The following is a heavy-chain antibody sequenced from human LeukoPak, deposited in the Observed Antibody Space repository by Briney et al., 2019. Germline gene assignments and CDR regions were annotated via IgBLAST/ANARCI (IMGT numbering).Heavy chain of an antibody. CDR1: GGSISSSSYY. V-gene: IGHV4-39*01. CDR3: ARHLYGDYPFDY. J-gene: IGHJ4*02. D-gene: IGHD4-17*01. Sequence: SETLSLTCTVSGGSISSSSYYWGWIRQPPGKGLEWIGEINHSGSTNYNPSLKSRVTISVDTSKNQFSLKLSSVTAADTAVYYCARHLYGDYPFDYWGQGTLVTVSS. CDR2: INHSGST.